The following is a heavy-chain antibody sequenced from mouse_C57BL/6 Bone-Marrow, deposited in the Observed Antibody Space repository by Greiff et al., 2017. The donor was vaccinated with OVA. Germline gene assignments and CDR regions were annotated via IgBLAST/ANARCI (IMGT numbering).Heavy chain of an antibody. J-gene: IGHJ2*01. CDR1: GYTFTSYW. Sequence: VQLQQPGAELVKPGASVKMSCKASGYTFTSYWMTWVKQRPGQGLEWIGGIYPSGSSTNYNQKFKGKATLTVDTSSSTAYMQLSSLTSEDSAVYDSACDMYYWGQGTTLTVSA. CDR2: IYPSGSST. V-gene: IGHV1-55*01. CDR3: ACDMYY.